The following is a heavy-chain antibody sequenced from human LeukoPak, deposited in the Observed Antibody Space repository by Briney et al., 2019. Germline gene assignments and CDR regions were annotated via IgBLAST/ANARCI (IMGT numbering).Heavy chain of an antibody. CDR3: AKGREYSGSYFDY. D-gene: IGHD1-26*01. CDR1: GFTFSSYW. V-gene: IGHV3-30*18. Sequence: GGSLRLSCVASGFTFSSYWMSWVRQAPGKGLEWVAVISYDGSNKYYADSVKGRFTISRDNSKNTLYLQMNSLRAEDTAVYYCAKGREYSGSYFDYWGQGTLVTVSS. CDR2: ISYDGSNK. J-gene: IGHJ4*02.